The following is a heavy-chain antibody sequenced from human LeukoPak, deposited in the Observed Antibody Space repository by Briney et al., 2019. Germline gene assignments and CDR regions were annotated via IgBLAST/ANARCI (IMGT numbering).Heavy chain of an antibody. V-gene: IGHV3-15*07. CDR1: GFTFSNAW. J-gene: IGHJ4*02. CDR2: IKSKTDGGTT. CDR3: SATYYYDSSEGY. D-gene: IGHD3-22*01. Sequence: TGGSLRLSCAASGFTFSNAWMNWVRQAPGKGLEWVGRIKSKTDGGTTDYAAPVKGRFTISRDDSKNTLYLQMNSLKTEDTAVYYCSATYYYDSSEGYWGQGTLVTVSS.